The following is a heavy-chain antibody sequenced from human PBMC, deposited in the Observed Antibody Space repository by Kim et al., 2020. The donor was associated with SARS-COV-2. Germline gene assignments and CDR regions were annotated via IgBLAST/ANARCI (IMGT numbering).Heavy chain of an antibody. Sequence: SVKVSCKASGFTFTSSAVQWVRQARGQRLGWIGWIVVGSGNTNYAQKFQERVTITRDMSTSTAYMELSSLRSEDMAVYYCAAPYCSSTSCHDAFDIWGQGTMVTVSS. J-gene: IGHJ3*02. V-gene: IGHV1-58*01. CDR2: IVVGSGNT. CDR3: AAPYCSSTSCHDAFDI. CDR1: GFTFTSSA. D-gene: IGHD2-2*01.